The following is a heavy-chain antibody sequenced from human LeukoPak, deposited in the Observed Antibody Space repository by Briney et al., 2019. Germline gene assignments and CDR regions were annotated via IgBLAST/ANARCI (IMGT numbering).Heavy chain of an antibody. J-gene: IGHJ6*01. CDR3: AKMKGHPLQKYYMDV. CDR1: GFTFSGFA. CDR2: ISGSGDNT. V-gene: IGHV3-23*01. Sequence: TGGSLRLSCAASGFTFSGFAMSWVRRTPGKGLEWVSGISGSGDNTLYAASVKGRFTISRDNYKNTLYLEMNSLRAEDTAIYYCAKMKGHPLQKYYMDVWGQGTTVTVSS. D-gene: IGHD2/OR15-2a*01.